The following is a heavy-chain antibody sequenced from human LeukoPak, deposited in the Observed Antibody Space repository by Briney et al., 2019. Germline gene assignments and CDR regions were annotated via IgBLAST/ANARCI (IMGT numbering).Heavy chain of an antibody. J-gene: IGHJ1*01. CDR1: GFTFSNYW. V-gene: IGHV3-7*05. CDR2: IKRDGSAR. CDR3: ANLIIAATGYEYFQH. D-gene: IGHD6-13*01. Sequence: GGSLRLSCAASGFTFSNYWMTWVRQAPGKGLEWVANIKRDGSARNYVDSVKGRFTISRDNSKSTLYLQVSSLRAEDTAVYYCANLIIAATGYEYFQHWGQGTLVTVSS.